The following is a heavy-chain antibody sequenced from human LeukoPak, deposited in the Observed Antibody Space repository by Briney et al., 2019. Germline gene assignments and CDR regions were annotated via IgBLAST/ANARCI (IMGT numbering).Heavy chain of an antibody. J-gene: IGHJ4*02. D-gene: IGHD1-26*01. Sequence: SETLSLACAVYGGSFSGYYWSWIRQPPGKGLEWIGEINHSGSTNYNPSLKSRVTISVDTSKNQFSLKLSSVTAADTAVYYCARLRGGRYSGSYGPDYWGQGTLVTVSS. CDR1: GGSFSGYY. CDR3: ARLRGGRYSGSYGPDY. CDR2: INHSGST. V-gene: IGHV4-34*01.